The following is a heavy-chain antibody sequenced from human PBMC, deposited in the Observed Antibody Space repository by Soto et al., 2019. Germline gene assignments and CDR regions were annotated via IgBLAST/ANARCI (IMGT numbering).Heavy chain of an antibody. CDR1: GFTFSSYG. J-gene: IGHJ6*02. Sequence: HPGGSLRLSCAASGFTFSSYGMHWVRQAPGKGLEWVAVIWYDGSNKYYADSVKGRFTISRDNSKNTLYLQMNSLRAEDTAVYYCARGYFDWLLSTNYYYYYGMDVWGQGTTVTVSS. CDR3: ARGYFDWLLSTNYYYYYGMDV. D-gene: IGHD3-9*01. CDR2: IWYDGSNK. V-gene: IGHV3-33*08.